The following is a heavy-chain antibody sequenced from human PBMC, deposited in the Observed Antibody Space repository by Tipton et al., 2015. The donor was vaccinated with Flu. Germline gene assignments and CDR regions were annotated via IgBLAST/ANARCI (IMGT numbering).Heavy chain of an antibody. CDR3: ASTRLDHNWFDP. V-gene: IGHV4-34*01. CDR1: GGSFSGYY. D-gene: IGHD3-16*01. J-gene: IGHJ5*02. CDR2: INHSGST. Sequence: TLPLTCAVYGGSFSGYYWSWIRQPPGKGLEWIGEINHSGSTNYSPSLKSRVTISVDTSKNQFSLRLSSVTAADTAVYYCASTRLDHNWFDPWGQGTLVTVSS.